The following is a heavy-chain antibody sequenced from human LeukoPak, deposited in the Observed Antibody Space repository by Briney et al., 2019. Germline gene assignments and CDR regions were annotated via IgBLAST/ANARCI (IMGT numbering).Heavy chain of an antibody. D-gene: IGHD6-13*01. Sequence: PGGSLRLSCAASGFTFSSYAMSWVRQAPGEGLEWVSAISGSGGSTYYADSVRGRFTISRDNSKNTLYLQMNSLRAEDTAVYYCAKHMGHSSSRSDAFDIWGQGTMVTVSS. J-gene: IGHJ3*02. CDR2: ISGSGGST. CDR3: AKHMGHSSSRSDAFDI. CDR1: GFTFSSYA. V-gene: IGHV3-23*01.